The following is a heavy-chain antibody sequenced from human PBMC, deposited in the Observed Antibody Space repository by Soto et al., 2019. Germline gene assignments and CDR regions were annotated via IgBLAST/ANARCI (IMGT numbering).Heavy chain of an antibody. CDR2: IYASGSP. V-gene: IGHV4-59*01. Sequence: ETLSLTCTISGGSISVYYWSWIRQTPGQGLEWIGYIYASGSPYYNPSLKSRVIISADTSKNQISLKLTSATAADTAVYYCARGVGSSPPQYWGRGTLVTVSS. J-gene: IGHJ4*02. CDR1: GGSISVYY. CDR3: ARGVGSSPPQY. D-gene: IGHD1-26*01.